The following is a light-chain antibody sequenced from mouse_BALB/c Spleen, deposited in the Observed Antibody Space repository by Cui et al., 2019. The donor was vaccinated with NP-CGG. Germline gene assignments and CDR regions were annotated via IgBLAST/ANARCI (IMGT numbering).Light chain of an antibody. CDR2: GTI. V-gene: IGLV1*01. Sequence: QAVATQESALTTSPGETVTLTCRSSTGAVTTSNYANWVQEKPDHLFTGLIGGTINRTPGVPARFSGSLIGDKAALTITGAQTEDEAIYFCALWYSNHWVFGGGTKLTVL. CDR3: ALWYSNHWV. J-gene: IGLJ1*01. CDR1: TGAVTTSNY.